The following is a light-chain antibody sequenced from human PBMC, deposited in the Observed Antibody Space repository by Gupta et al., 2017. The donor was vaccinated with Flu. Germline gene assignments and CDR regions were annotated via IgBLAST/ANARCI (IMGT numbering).Light chain of an antibody. CDR3: QTWGTGIRV. CDR1: SGHSNYA. Sequence: QLVVTQSPSASASLGASVELTCTLSSGHSNYAIAWHQQQPDKGPRFLMKLNSDGTHSNGDGIPDRFSGFSSRAERYLIISSLQSEDEATYYCQTWGTGIRVFGGGTKLTVL. V-gene: IGLV4-69*01. J-gene: IGLJ2*01. CDR2: LNSDGTH.